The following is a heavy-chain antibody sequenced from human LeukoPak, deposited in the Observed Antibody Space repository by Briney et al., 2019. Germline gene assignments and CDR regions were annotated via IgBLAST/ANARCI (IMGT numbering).Heavy chain of an antibody. J-gene: IGHJ4*02. V-gene: IGHV1-69*05. Sequence: GASVKVSCKASGGTFSSYAISWVRQAPGQGLEWMGGIIPIFGTANYAQKFQGRVTITTDESTSTAYMELSSLRSEDTAVYYCARGYGSGSYYSYWGQGTLVTVSS. CDR1: GGTFSSYA. D-gene: IGHD3-10*01. CDR2: IIPIFGTA. CDR3: ARGYGSGSYYSY.